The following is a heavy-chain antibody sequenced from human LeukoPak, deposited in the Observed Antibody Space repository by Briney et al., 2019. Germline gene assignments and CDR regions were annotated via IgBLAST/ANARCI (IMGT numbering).Heavy chain of an antibody. CDR2: INPNSGGT. Sequence: ASVKVSCKASGYTFTGYYMHWVRQAPGQGLEWMGWINPNSGGTNDAQKFQGRVTMNRDTSISTAYMELSRLRSDDTAVYYCARALGRIEVAAYYYYYYMDVWGKGTTVTVSS. CDR1: GYTFTGYY. CDR3: ARALGRIEVAAYYYYYYMDV. J-gene: IGHJ6*03. V-gene: IGHV1-2*02. D-gene: IGHD6-19*01.